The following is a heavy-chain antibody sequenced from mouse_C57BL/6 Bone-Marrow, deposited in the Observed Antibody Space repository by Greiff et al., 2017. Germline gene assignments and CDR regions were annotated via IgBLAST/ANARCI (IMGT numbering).Heavy chain of an antibody. Sequence: VQLQQPGAELVRPGSSVKMSCKASGYTFTSYWMHWVKQRPRQGLEWIGNIDPSDSETHYNQKFKDKATLTVDKSSSTAYMQLSSLSSEDAAVYYGAREDCYDGGYFDVWGTGTTVTVSS. V-gene: IGHV1-52*01. D-gene: IGHD2-12*01. J-gene: IGHJ1*03. CDR3: AREDCYDGGYFDV. CDR1: GYTFTSYW. CDR2: IDPSDSET.